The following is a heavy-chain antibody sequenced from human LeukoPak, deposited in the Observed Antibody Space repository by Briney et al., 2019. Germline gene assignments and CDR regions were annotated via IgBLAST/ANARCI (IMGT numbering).Heavy chain of an antibody. V-gene: IGHV4-61*02. J-gene: IGHJ5*02. Sequence: SETLSLTCTVSGGSISSGSYYWGWIRQPAGKGLEWIGRIYTSGSTNYNPSLKSRVTISVDTSKNQFSLKLSSVTAADTAVYYCARSQGWSYGSGSPNWFDPWGQGTLVTVSS. D-gene: IGHD3-10*01. CDR2: IYTSGST. CDR1: GGSISSGSYY. CDR3: ARSQGWSYGSGSPNWFDP.